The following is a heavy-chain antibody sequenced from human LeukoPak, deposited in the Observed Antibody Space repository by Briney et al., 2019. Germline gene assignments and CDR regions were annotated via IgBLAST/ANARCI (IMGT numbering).Heavy chain of an antibody. D-gene: IGHD3-22*01. CDR2: FYYSGST. CDR1: GGSISSYY. Sequence: SETLSLTCTVSGGSISSYYWSWIRQPPGKGLEWIGYFYYSGSTNYNPSLKSRVTISVDTSKNQFSLKLSSVTAADTAVYYCARYYDSSGYYPSHFDYWGQGTLVTVSS. V-gene: IGHV4-59*08. CDR3: ARYYDSSGYYPSHFDY. J-gene: IGHJ4*02.